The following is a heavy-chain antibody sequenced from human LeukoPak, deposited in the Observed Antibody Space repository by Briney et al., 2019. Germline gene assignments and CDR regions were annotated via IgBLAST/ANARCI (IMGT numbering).Heavy chain of an antibody. V-gene: IGHV4-30-2*01. CDR2: IYHSGSA. J-gene: IGHJ4*02. D-gene: IGHD6-13*01. CDR3: ATGIAAAWSLFFDY. CDR1: GGSFSSDDYY. Sequence: SETLSLTCTVSGGSFSSDDYYWSWIRQPPGKGLEWIGYIYHSGSAYYNPSLKSRVTISVDRSKNQFSLKLSSVTAADTAVYYCATGIAAAWSLFFDYWGQGTLVTVSS.